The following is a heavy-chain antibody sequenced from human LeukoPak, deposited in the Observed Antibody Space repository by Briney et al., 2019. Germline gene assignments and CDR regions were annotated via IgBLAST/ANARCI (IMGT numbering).Heavy chain of an antibody. D-gene: IGHD2-8*02. V-gene: IGHV3-72*01. J-gene: IGHJ5*02. CDR1: GFTFSDHY. CDR3: VKDAGTA. CDR2: TRNKANSYTT. Sequence: PGGSLRLSCAASGFTFSDHYMDWVRQAPGKGLEWVGRTRNKANSYTTEYAASVKGRFTISRDDSKNSLYLQMNSLRAEDTALYYCVKDAGTAWGQGTLVTVSS.